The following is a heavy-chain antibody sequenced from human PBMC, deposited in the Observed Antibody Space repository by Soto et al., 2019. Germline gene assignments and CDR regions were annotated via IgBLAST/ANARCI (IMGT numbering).Heavy chain of an antibody. CDR2: INPATGAA. J-gene: IGHJ3*02. D-gene: IGHD3-3*01. Sequence: QLHLVQSGAVVKKPGASVTVSCSASGYPVTAYYMHWVRQAPGRGLEWMGGINPATGAAKYTQTFKGRVTMTRDTSTSTVLMELSGLTSGDTAVFYCARGGGVGVAGSAAFDMWGQGTLVTVSS. CDR1: GYPVTAYY. V-gene: IGHV1-2*02. CDR3: ARGGGVGVAGSAAFDM.